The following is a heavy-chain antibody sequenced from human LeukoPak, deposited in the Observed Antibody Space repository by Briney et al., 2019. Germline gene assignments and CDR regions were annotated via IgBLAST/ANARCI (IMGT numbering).Heavy chain of an antibody. Sequence: PPETLSLTCTVSGGSITGYYWSWIRQPPGKGLEWIGFIYYSGSTNYNPSLKSRVTISVDTSKNQFSLKLSSVTAADTAVYYCARGGLLYDTSGYCFDYWGQGTLVTVSS. D-gene: IGHD3-22*01. CDR1: GGSITGYY. J-gene: IGHJ4*02. V-gene: IGHV4-59*01. CDR2: IYYSGST. CDR3: ARGGLLYDTSGYCFDY.